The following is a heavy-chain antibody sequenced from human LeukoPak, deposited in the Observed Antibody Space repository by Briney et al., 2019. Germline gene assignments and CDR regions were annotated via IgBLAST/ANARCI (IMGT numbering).Heavy chain of an antibody. D-gene: IGHD1-7*01. CDR2: ISYDGSNK. V-gene: IGHV3-30*18. CDR3: AKDFITGTTGFGY. J-gene: IGHJ4*02. CDR1: GFTFSSYG. Sequence: GGSLRLSCAASGFTFSSYGMHWVRQAPGKGLEWVAVISYDGSNKYYADSVKGRFTISRDNSKNTLYLQMNSLRAEDTAVYYCAKDFITGTTGFGYWGQGTLVTVSS.